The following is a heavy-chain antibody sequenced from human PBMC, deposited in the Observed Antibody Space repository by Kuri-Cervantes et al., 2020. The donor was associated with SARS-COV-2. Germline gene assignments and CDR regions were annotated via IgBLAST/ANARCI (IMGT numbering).Heavy chain of an antibody. J-gene: IGHJ6*02. CDR3: ARVGICSSTSCYRGGYYYYYGMDV. CDR2: ISAYNGNT. Sequence: ASVKVSCKASGYTFTSYGISWVRQAPGQGLEWMGWISAYNGNTNYAQKLQGRVTMTTDTSTSTAYMELRSLRSDDTAVYYCARVGICSSTSCYRGGYYYYYGMDVWGQGTTVTVSS. D-gene: IGHD2-2*02. V-gene: IGHV1-18*01. CDR1: GYTFTSYG.